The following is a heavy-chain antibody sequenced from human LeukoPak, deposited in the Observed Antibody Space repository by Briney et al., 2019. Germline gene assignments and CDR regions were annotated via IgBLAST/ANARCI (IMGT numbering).Heavy chain of an antibody. Sequence: SETLSLTCTVSGGSISSYYWSWIRQPPGKGLEWIGYIYYSGSTNYNPSLKSRVTISVDTSKNQFSLKLSSVTAADTAVYYCARSDSGYDVAYYFDYWGQGTLVTVSS. J-gene: IGHJ4*02. V-gene: IGHV4-59*01. D-gene: IGHD5-12*01. CDR3: ARSDSGYDVAYYFDY. CDR2: IYYSGST. CDR1: GGSISSYY.